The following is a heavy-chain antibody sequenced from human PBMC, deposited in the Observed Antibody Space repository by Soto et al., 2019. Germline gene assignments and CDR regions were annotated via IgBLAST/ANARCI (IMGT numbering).Heavy chain of an antibody. V-gene: IGHV3-30-3*01. CDR3: FAGSSWYHWFDP. CDR2: ISYDGSNK. CDR1: GFTFSSYA. D-gene: IGHD6-13*01. J-gene: IGHJ5*02. Sequence: GGSLRLSCAASGFTFSSYAMHWVRQAPGKGLEWVAVISYDGSNKYYADSVKGRFTISRDNSKNTLYLQMNSLRAEDTAVYYCFAGSSWYHWFDPWGQGTLVTVSS.